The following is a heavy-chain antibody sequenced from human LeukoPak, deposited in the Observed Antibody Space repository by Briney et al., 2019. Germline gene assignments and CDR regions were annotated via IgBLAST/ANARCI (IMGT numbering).Heavy chain of an antibody. Sequence: PGRSQRLSCAASGFTFSSYGMHWVRQAPGKGLEWVAVIWYDGSNKYYADSVKGRFTISRDNFKNTLYLQMNSLRAEDTAVYYCARDGHYDILTGYFQDWGQGTLVTVSS. J-gene: IGHJ1*01. V-gene: IGHV3-33*01. D-gene: IGHD3-9*01. CDR1: GFTFSSYG. CDR2: IWYDGSNK. CDR3: ARDGHYDILTGYFQD.